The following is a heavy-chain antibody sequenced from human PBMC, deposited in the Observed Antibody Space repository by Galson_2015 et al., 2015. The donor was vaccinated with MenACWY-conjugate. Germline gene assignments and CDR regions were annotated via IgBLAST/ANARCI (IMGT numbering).Heavy chain of an antibody. V-gene: IGHV3-23*01. CDR1: GFTFSSYA. J-gene: IGHJ6*02. D-gene: IGHD4-11*01. CDR3: AYSVGYYYYYGMLV. CDR2: ISGSGTT. Sequence: SLRLSCAASGFTFSSYAMSWVRQAPGKGLVWVSSISGSGTTHYADSVKGRFTISRDNSKNTLDLQMNSLRAEDTAVYYCAYSVGYYYYYGMLVWGQADPVTV.